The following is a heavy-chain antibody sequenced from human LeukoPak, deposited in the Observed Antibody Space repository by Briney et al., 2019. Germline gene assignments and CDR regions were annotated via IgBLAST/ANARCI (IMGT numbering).Heavy chain of an antibody. V-gene: IGHV4-34*01. CDR2: INHSGST. D-gene: IGHD3-10*01. CDR3: ARGSSGVRGVYSPRPLGY. Sequence: SETLSLTCAVYGGSFSGYYWSWIRQPPGKGLEWIGEINHSGSTNYNPSLKSRVTISVDTSKNQFSLKLSPVTAADTAVYYCARGSSGVRGVYSPRPLGYWGQGTLVTVSS. J-gene: IGHJ4*02. CDR1: GGSFSGYY.